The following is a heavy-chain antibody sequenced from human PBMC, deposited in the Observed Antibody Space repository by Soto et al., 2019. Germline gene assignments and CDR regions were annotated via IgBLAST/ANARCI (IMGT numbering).Heavy chain of an antibody. V-gene: IGHV4-34*01. J-gene: IGHJ4*02. CDR2: INHSGST. CDR3: ARGLGVAAAGCFDY. D-gene: IGHD6-13*01. Sequence: SETLSLTCAVYGGSFSDYYWSWIRQPPGKGLEWIGEINHSGSTNYNRSLKSRVTISVDTSKNQFSLKLSSVTAADTAVYYCARGLGVAAAGCFDYWGQGTLVTVSS. CDR1: GGSFSDYY.